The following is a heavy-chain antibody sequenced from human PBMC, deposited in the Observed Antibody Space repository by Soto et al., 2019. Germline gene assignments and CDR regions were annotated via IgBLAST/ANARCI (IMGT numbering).Heavy chain of an antibody. Sequence: QVQLVESGGGVVQPGRSLRLSCAASGFTFSSYGMHWVRQAPGKGLEGVAVIWYDGSNKYYADSVKGRFTISRDNSKNTLYLQMNSLRAEDTAVYYCARRLDMIGYYYYYGMDVWGQGTTVTVSS. CDR3: ARRLDMIGYYYYYGMDV. CDR1: GFTFSSYG. D-gene: IGHD3-22*01. V-gene: IGHV3-33*01. CDR2: IWYDGSNK. J-gene: IGHJ6*02.